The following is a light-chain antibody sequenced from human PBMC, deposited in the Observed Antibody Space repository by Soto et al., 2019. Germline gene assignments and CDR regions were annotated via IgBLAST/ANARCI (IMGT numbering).Light chain of an antibody. Sequence: EIVLKQSPGTLSLSPGERATLSCRASQSVSSTYVAWYQQKPGQAPRLLIYGASTRATGIPARFSGGGSGTDFTLTISSLEPEDFAVYYCQQYGNSLTWTFGQGTKVDIK. V-gene: IGKV3-20*01. J-gene: IGKJ1*01. CDR1: QSVSSTY. CDR3: QQYGNSLTWT. CDR2: GAS.